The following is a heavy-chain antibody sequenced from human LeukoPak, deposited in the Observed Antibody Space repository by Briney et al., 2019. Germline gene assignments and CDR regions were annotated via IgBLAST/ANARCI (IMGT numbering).Heavy chain of an antibody. CDR1: RGPISSHY. Sequence: SETLSLTCTVSRGPISSHYWSWIRQPPGKGLKWFGYFSFSGTTKYSPSLNSRVTISRDTPKNQFSLRVNSVTAADTAVYYCTRSRASGSYFDYHSGMDVWGQGTTVIVS. CDR3: TRSRASGSYFDYHSGMDV. V-gene: IGHV4-59*11. CDR2: FSFSGTT. J-gene: IGHJ6*02. D-gene: IGHD1-26*01.